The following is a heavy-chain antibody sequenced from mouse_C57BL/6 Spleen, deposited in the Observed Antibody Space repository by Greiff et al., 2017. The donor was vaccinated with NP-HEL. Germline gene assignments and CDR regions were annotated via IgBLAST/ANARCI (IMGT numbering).Heavy chain of an antibody. CDR2: FYPGSGSI. CDR1: GYTFTDYT. Sequence: QVQLQQSGAELVKPGASVKLSCKASGYTFTDYTMHWVKQRSGQGLEWIGWFYPGSGSIKYNEKFKDKATLTADKSSSTVYMELSRLTSDDSAVYFCARHVYDPYDMDYWGQGTSLTVSS. D-gene: IGHD2-3*01. V-gene: IGHV1-62-2*01. CDR3: ARHVYDPYDMDY. J-gene: IGHJ2*02.